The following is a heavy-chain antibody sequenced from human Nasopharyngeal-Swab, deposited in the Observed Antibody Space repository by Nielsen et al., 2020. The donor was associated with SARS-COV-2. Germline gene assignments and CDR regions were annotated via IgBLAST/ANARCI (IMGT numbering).Heavy chain of an antibody. J-gene: IGHJ6*03. V-gene: IGHV1-69*13. CDR3: ASANPTSDIVVVPAAKYYYYYYMDV. D-gene: IGHD2-2*01. CDR1: GGTFSSYA. Sequence: SVKVSCKASGGTFSSYAISWVRQAPGQGLEWMGGIIPIFGIANYAQKFQGRVTITADESTSTAYMELSSLRSEDTAVYYCASANPTSDIVVVPAAKYYYYYYMDVWGKGTTVTVSS. CDR2: IIPIFGIA.